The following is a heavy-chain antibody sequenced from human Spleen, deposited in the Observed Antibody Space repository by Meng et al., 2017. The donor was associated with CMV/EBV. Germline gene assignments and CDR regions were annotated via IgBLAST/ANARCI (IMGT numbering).Heavy chain of an antibody. D-gene: IGHD2-15*01. CDR3: AGGRWYYFDL. CDR1: GGSIISYD. J-gene: IGHJ2*01. V-gene: IGHV4-4*07. CDR2: IYTSGST. Sequence: QVQLHGSGPVQVKPSETLSLTCTVSGGSIISYDWSWIRQPAGKGLEWIGRIYTSGSTNYNPSLKSRVTMSVDTSKNQFSLKLSSVTAADTAVYYCAGGRWYYFDLWGRGTLVTVSS.